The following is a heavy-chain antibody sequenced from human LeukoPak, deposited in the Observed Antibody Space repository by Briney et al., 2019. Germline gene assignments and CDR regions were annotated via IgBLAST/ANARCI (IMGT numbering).Heavy chain of an antibody. Sequence: GASVKVSCKASGYTFTSYGISWVRQAPGQGLEWMGWISAYNGNTNYAQMFQGRVTMTRDTSISTAYMELSRLTSDDTAVYYCARDSYGGNWSLGYWGQGTLVTVSS. D-gene: IGHD4-23*01. J-gene: IGHJ4*02. CDR1: GYTFTSYG. CDR3: ARDSYGGNWSLGY. CDR2: ISAYNGNT. V-gene: IGHV1-18*01.